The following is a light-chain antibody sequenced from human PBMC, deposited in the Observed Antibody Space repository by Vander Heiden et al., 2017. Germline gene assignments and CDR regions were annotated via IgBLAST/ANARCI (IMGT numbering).Light chain of an antibody. V-gene: IGKV4-1*01. Sequence: SLLDSSNNQHKVAWFQQRPGQPPKLLAYGPSTREFGVPDRFSGSGSGTDFTLTISSLQAEDVAVYYCQQVYRIPFTFGQGTRVEIK. CDR3: QQVYRIPFT. CDR2: GPS. J-gene: IGKJ1*01. CDR1: SLLDSSNNQHK.